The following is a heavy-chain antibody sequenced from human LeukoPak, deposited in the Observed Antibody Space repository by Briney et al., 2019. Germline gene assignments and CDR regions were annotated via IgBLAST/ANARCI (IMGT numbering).Heavy chain of an antibody. D-gene: IGHD2-8*01. Sequence: SETLSLTCTVSGGSISSSSSYWGWIRQPPGKGLEWIGEINHSGSTNYNPSLKSRVTISVDTSKNQFSLKLSSVTAADTAVYYCARLTVGRYCTNGVCYKWFDPWGQGTLVTVSS. J-gene: IGHJ5*02. CDR1: GGSISSSSSY. CDR2: INHSGST. V-gene: IGHV4-39*07. CDR3: ARLTVGRYCTNGVCYKWFDP.